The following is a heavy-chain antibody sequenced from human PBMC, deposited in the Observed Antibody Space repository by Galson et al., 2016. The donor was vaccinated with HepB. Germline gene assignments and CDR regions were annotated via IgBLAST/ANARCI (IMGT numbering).Heavy chain of an antibody. D-gene: IGHD1-1*01. Sequence: SLRLSCAASGFTFSSYYMTWVRQAPGKGLEWMANINPDGSAKSCVDSVKGRFTISRDNAKNSLFLQMNSLRAEDTAVYYCARDYNWNYDYWGQGTLVTVSS. CDR2: INPDGSAK. CDR1: GFTFSSYY. V-gene: IGHV3-7*03. CDR3: ARDYNWNYDY. J-gene: IGHJ4*02.